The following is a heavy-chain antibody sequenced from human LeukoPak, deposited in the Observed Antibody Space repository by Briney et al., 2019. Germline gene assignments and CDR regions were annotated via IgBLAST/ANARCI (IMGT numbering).Heavy chain of an antibody. V-gene: IGHV3-30*18. CDR3: AKEGYNYGPDSPGYFDY. J-gene: IGHJ4*02. Sequence: GRSLRLSCAASGFTFSSYGMHWVRQAPGKGLEWVAVISYDGSNKYYPDSVKGRFTISRDNSKNTLYLQMNSLRAEDTAVYYCAKEGYNYGPDSPGYFDYWGQGTLVTVSS. CDR2: ISYDGSNK. CDR1: GFTFSSYG. D-gene: IGHD5-18*01.